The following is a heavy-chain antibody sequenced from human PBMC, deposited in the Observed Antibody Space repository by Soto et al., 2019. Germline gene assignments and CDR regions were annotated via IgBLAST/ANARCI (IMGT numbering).Heavy chain of an antibody. CDR3: ARTRCTRGVCYMFDY. CDR1: GGSISSSSYY. Sequence: SETLSLTCTVSGGSISSSSYYWSWIRQHPGKGLEWIGYIYYSGSTYYNPSLKSRVTISVDTSKNQFSLRLSSVTAADTAVYYCARTRCTRGVCYMFDYWGQGTLVTVSS. CDR2: IYYSGST. J-gene: IGHJ4*02. D-gene: IGHD2-8*02. V-gene: IGHV4-31*03.